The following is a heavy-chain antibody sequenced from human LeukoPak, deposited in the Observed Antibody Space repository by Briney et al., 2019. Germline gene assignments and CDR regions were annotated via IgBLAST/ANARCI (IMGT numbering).Heavy chain of an antibody. CDR2: ICGSGGST. Sequence: GGSLRLSCAASGFTFSSYARSWVRQAPGKGLEWVAAICGSGGSTYYADSVKGRFTVSRDNSKNTLYLQMNSLRAEDTAVYYCAKDRETAPYYYDSSGYYGYWGQGTLVTVSS. D-gene: IGHD3-22*01. J-gene: IGHJ4*02. CDR1: GFTFSSYA. V-gene: IGHV3-23*01. CDR3: AKDRETAPYYYDSSGYYGY.